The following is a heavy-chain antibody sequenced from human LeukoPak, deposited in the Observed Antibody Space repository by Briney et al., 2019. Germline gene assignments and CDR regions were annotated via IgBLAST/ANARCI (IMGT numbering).Heavy chain of an antibody. CDR3: ARVRSSGWGKNFDY. CDR1: GGSISNYY. CDR2: IYYTGST. Sequence: SETLSLTCTVSGGSISNYYWSWIRQPPGKGLEWIAYIYYTGSTNYNPSLKSRVTISVDTSKNQFSLKLSSVTAADTAVYYCARVRSSGWGKNFDYWGQGTLVTVSS. D-gene: IGHD6-19*01. V-gene: IGHV4-59*12. J-gene: IGHJ4*02.